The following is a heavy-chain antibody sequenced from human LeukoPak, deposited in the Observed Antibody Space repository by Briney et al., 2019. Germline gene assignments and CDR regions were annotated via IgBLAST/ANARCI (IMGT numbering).Heavy chain of an antibody. J-gene: IGHJ6*03. CDR3: ARELTRYYYYMDV. V-gene: IGHV1-2*02. CDR2: INPNSGGT. Sequence: GASVKVSCKASGYTFTSYGISWVRQAPGQGLEWMGWINPNSGGTNYAQKFQGRVTMTRDTSISTAYMELSRLRSDDTAVYYCARELTRYYYYMDVWGKGTTVTVSS. CDR1: GYTFTSYG.